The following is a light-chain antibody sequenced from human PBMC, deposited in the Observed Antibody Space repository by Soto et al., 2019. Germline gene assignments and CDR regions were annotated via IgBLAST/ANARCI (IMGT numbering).Light chain of an antibody. CDR3: QQYGSSPPFT. CDR2: GPS. V-gene: IGKV3-20*01. Sequence: EIVLTQSPGTLSLSPGERATLSCRASHSVSSSYLGWYQQKPGQAPRLLIYGPSGRATGIPDRFSGSGSGTDFTLTISRLEPEDFAVYYCQQYGSSPPFTFGPGTKLDIK. J-gene: IGKJ3*01. CDR1: HSVSSSY.